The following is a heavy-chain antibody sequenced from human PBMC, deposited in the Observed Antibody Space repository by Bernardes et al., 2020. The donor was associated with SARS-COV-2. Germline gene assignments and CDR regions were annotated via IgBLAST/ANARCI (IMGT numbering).Heavy chain of an antibody. CDR1: GGSISSYY. Sequence: SETLSLTRTVSGGSISSYYWSWIRQPPGKGLEWIGYIFHSGSTNYNPYLRSRVTISVDTSKNQFSLKVTSVTAADTAVYYCARIDTGWEIGRNWFDPWGQGTLVTVSS. V-gene: IGHV4-59*08. CDR2: IFHSGST. CDR3: ARIDTGWEIGRNWFDP. D-gene: IGHD1-26*01. J-gene: IGHJ5*02.